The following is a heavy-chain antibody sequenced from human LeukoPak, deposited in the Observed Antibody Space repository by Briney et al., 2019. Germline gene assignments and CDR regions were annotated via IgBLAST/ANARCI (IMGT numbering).Heavy chain of an antibody. J-gene: IGHJ4*02. D-gene: IGHD5-18*01. CDR1: GYTFTGYY. V-gene: IGHV1-2*02. Sequence: ASVKVSCKASGYTFTGYYIHWVRQAPGQGLEWMGWINPNSGGTNYAQKLQGRVTMTTDTSTSTAYMELRSLRSDDTAVYYCAREYDGYSSAYYFDYWGQGTLVTVSS. CDR2: INPNSGGT. CDR3: AREYDGYSSAYYFDY.